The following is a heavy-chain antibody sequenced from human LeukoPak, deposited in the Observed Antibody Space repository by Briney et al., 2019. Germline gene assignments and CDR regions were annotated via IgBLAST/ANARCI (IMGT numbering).Heavy chain of an antibody. V-gene: IGHV4-34*01. CDR1: GGSFSGYY. Sequence: SETLSLTCAVNGGSFSGYYWSWIRQPPGEGLEWIGEINHSGSTNYNPSLKSRVTISVDTSKNQFSLKLSSVTAADTAVYYCARRERTMAPDYWGQGTLVTVSS. J-gene: IGHJ4*02. CDR3: ARRERTMAPDY. D-gene: IGHD4/OR15-4a*01. CDR2: INHSGST.